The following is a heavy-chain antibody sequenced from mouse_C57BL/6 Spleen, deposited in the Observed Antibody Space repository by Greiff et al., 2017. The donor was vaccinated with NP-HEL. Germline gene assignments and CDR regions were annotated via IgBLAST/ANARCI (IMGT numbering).Heavy chain of an antibody. CDR3: ARSDSSGYPYYFDY. J-gene: IGHJ2*01. V-gene: IGHV1-39*01. CDR1: GYSFTDYN. CDR2: INPNYGTT. D-gene: IGHD3-2*02. Sequence: VQLKESGPELVKPGASVKISCKASGYSFTDYNMNWVKQSNGKSLEWIGVINPNYGTTSYNQKFKGKATLTVDQSSSTAYMQLNSLTSEDSAVYYCARSDSSGYPYYFDYWGQGTTLTVSS.